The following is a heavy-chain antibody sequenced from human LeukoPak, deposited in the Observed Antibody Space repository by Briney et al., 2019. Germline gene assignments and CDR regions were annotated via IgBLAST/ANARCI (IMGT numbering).Heavy chain of an antibody. CDR2: INHSGST. J-gene: IGHJ4*02. CDR1: GGSFSGYY. Sequence: SETLSLTCAVYGGSFSGYYWSWIRQPPGKGLEWIGEINHSGSTNYNPSLKSRVTISVDTSKNQFSLKLSSVTAADTAVYYCANSLRGDRSTLWYWGQGTLVTVS. V-gene: IGHV4-34*01. D-gene: IGHD2-21*01. CDR3: ANSLRGDRSTLWY.